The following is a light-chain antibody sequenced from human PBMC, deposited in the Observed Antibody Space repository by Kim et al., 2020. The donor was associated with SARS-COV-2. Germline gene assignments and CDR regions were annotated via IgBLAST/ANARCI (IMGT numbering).Light chain of an antibody. CDR1: SLRRYY. Sequence: ALGQTVRITCQGDSLRRYYASWYQQKPGQAPVLVSYGKSIRPSGIPDRFSGSSSGSTASLTITGVQAEDEADFYCSSRVRNSHHCVFGPGTQLTVL. V-gene: IGLV3-19*01. CDR2: GKS. J-gene: IGLJ3*02. CDR3: SSRVRNSHHCV.